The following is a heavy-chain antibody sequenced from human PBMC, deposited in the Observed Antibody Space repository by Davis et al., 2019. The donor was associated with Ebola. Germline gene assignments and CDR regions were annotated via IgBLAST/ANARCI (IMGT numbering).Heavy chain of an antibody. J-gene: IGHJ6*02. CDR2: AVGTSGDT. CDR1: GFTFNNYA. V-gene: IGHV3-43*02. D-gene: IGHD5-18*01. Sequence: GGSLRLSCVASGFTFNNYALIWVRQSPVKGLEWVSAVGTSGDTYYADSVKGRFTISRDNSKNSLYLQMNSLRTEDTALYYCAKTSTALYYYYGMDVWGQGTTVTVSS. CDR3: AKTSTALYYYYGMDV.